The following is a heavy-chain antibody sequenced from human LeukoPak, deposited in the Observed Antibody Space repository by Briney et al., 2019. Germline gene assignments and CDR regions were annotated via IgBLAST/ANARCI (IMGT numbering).Heavy chain of an antibody. J-gene: IGHJ4*02. CDR1: GGSFSGYY. CDR3: ARGLPDDY. V-gene: IGHV4-34*01. CDR2: INHSGST. Sequence: SETLSLTCAVYGGSFSGYYWSWIRQPPGKGLEWIGEINHSGSTNYNPSLKSRVTISVDTSKNQFSLKLSSVTAADTAVYYCARGLPDDYWGQGTLVTVSS.